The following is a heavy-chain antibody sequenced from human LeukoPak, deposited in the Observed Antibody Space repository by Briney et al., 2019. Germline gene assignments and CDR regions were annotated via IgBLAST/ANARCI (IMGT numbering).Heavy chain of an antibody. CDR3: TKDLTYDFWSGYSLDY. CDR1: GFTFSTYD. J-gene: IGHJ4*02. V-gene: IGHV3-30*02. Sequence: GGSLRLSCAASGFTFSTYDMNWVRQAPGKGLEWVAFIRYDGSNKYYADSVKGRFTISRDNSKNTLYLQMNSLRAEDTAVYYCTKDLTYDFWSGYSLDYWGQGTLVTVSS. D-gene: IGHD3-3*01. CDR2: IRYDGSNK.